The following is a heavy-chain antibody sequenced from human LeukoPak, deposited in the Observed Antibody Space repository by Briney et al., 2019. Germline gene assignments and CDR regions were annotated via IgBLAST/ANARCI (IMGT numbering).Heavy chain of an antibody. CDR1: GYTFTSYD. J-gene: IGHJ4*02. Sequence: ASVKVSCKASGYTFTSYDINWVRQATGQGLEWMGWMNPNSGNTGYAQKFQGRVTMTRNTSISTAYMELSSLRSEDTAVYYCARDHFVAGDVEFDYWGQGTLVTVSS. CDR2: MNPNSGNT. CDR3: ARDHFVAGDVEFDY. V-gene: IGHV1-8*01. D-gene: IGHD6-19*01.